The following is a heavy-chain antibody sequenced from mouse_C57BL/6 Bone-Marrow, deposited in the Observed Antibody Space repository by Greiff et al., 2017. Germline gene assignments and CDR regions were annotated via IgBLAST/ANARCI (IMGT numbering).Heavy chain of an antibody. Sequence: VQLQQSGPELVKPGASVKIPCKASGYTFTDYNMDWVKQSPGKSLEWIGEINPSNGGTTYNQKFKGKATLTVDKSSSTAYMELRSLTSEDTAVYYCARRWDGFDFWGQGTTLTVSS. V-gene: IGHV1-18*01. CDR1: GYTFTDYN. CDR3: ARRWDGFDF. CDR2: INPSNGGT. D-gene: IGHD4-1*01. J-gene: IGHJ2*01.